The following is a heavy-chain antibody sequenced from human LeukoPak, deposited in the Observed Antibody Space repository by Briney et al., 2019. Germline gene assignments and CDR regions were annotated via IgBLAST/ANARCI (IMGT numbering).Heavy chain of an antibody. CDR1: GFTFDDYA. CDR2: LSWNSGTI. CDR3: ARGGHIVAPREDVDY. D-gene: IGHD2-21*01. J-gene: IGHJ4*02. Sequence: SGGSLRLSCVASGFTFDDYAMHWVRQTPGKGLEWVSGLSWNSGTINYADSVKGRFTISRDNAKNSLYLQMNSLRAEDTAVYYCARGGHIVAPREDVDYWGQGTLVTVSS. V-gene: IGHV3-9*01.